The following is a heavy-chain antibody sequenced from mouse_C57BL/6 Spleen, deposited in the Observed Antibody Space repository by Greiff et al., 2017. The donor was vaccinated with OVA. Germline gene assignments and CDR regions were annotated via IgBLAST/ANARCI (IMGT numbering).Heavy chain of an antibody. CDR3: ARSLYYYGSSLFAY. Sequence: VQLKESGPELVKPGASVKISCKASGYSFTGYYMNWVKQSPEKSLEWIGEINPSTGGTTYNQKFKAKATLTVDKSSSTAYMQLKSLTSEDSAVYYCARSLYYYGSSLFAYWGQGTLVTVSA. CDR1: GYSFTGYY. D-gene: IGHD1-1*01. J-gene: IGHJ3*01. V-gene: IGHV1-42*01. CDR2: INPSTGGT.